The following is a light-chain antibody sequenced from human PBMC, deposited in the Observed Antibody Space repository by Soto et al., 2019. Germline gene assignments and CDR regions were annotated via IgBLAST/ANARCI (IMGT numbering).Light chain of an antibody. CDR1: SSDVGAYNY. CDR2: EVS. V-gene: IGLV2-14*01. Sequence: QSVLTQPASVSGSPGQSITISCTGSSSDVGAYNYVSWFQQHPGKAPKLMIYEVSNRPSGVSNRFSGSKSGNTASLTISGLQAEDEADYYCSSYTSSTTYTYVFGTGTKGTVL. CDR3: SSYTSSTTYTYV. J-gene: IGLJ1*01.